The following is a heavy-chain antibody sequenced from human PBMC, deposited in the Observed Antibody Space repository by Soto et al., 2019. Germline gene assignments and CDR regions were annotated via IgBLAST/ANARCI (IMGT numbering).Heavy chain of an antibody. D-gene: IGHD2-2*01. Sequence: QLQLQESGPGLVKPSETLSLTCTVSGGSISSSSYYWGWIRQPPGKGLEWIGSVYYSGSTYYNPSLKSRVTISVDTSKNQFSLKLSSATAADTAVYYCARQTPAALPRTYIWFDPWGQGTLVTVSS. V-gene: IGHV4-39*01. CDR2: VYYSGST. J-gene: IGHJ5*02. CDR3: ARQTPAALPRTYIWFDP. CDR1: GGSISSSSYY.